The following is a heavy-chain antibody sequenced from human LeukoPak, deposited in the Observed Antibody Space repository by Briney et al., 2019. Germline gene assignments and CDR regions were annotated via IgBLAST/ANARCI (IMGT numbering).Heavy chain of an antibody. CDR3: AQPDF. CDR1: GFIFSSYE. Sequence: GGSLRLSCAASGFIFSSYEMNWVRQAPGKGLEWLAFIRFDGSTKYYADSVKGRFTVSRDNSKSTLYLQMNSLRAEDTAVYYCAQPDFWGQGTLVTVSS. V-gene: IGHV3-30*02. J-gene: IGHJ4*02. CDR2: IRFDGSTK.